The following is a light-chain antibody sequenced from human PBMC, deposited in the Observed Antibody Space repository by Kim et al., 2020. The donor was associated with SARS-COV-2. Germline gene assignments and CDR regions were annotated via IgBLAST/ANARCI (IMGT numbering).Light chain of an antibody. CDR3: QQYGKSPWT. J-gene: IGKJ1*01. CDR2: DAS. V-gene: IGKV3-20*01. Sequence: SPGERATLSCRASQSVSSSYLAWYQQKPGQAPRLLIYDASSRDTGIPDRFSGSGSGTDFTLTISRLEPEDFAVYYCQQYGKSPWTFGQGTKVDIK. CDR1: QSVSSSY.